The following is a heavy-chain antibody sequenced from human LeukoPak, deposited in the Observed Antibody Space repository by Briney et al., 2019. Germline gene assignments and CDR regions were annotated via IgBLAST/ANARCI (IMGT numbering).Heavy chain of an antibody. CDR1: GFTFSSYE. CDR3: ARVGLLRDAHFDY. J-gene: IGHJ4*02. D-gene: IGHD3-3*01. V-gene: IGHV3-48*03. Sequence: GGSLRLSCAASGFTFSSYEMNWVRQAPGKGLEWVSYISSSGRTTSYADSVKGRFTLSRDNAKNSVYLHINSLRGEDTAVYYCARVGLLRDAHFDYWGQGTLVTVSS. CDR2: ISSSGRTT.